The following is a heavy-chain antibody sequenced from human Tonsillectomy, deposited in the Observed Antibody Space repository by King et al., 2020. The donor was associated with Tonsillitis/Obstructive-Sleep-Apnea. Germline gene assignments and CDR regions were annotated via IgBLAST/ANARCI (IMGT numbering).Heavy chain of an antibody. CDR3: ARGGAAVVSGVDY. CDR1: GFTFRSYS. CDR2: ISSSSSYI. V-gene: IGHV3-21*01. D-gene: IGHD4-23*01. Sequence: VQLVESGGGRVKPGGSLRLSCAASGFTFRSYSMNWVRHAPGRGLEWVSSISSSSSYIYSADSVKGRFTISRDNAKNSLYLQMDSLRAEDTAVYYCARGGAAVVSGVDYWGQGALVTVSS. J-gene: IGHJ4*02.